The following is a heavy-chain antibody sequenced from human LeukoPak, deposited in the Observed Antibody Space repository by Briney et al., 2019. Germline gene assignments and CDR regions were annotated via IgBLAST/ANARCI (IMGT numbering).Heavy chain of an antibody. CDR1: GFTFSDYY. CDR2: ISSSGSTI. D-gene: IGHD4-11*01. CDR3: ARDRDDYSNYSAFDI. V-gene: IGHV3-11*04. J-gene: IGHJ3*02. Sequence: GGSLRLSCAASGFTFSDYYMSWIRQAPGKGLEWVSYISSSGSTIYYADSVKGRFTISRDNAKNSLYLQMNSLRAEDTAVYYCARDRDDYSNYSAFDIWGQGTMVTVSS.